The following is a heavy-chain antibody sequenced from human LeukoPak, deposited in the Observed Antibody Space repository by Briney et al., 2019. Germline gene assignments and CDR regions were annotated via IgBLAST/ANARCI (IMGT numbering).Heavy chain of an antibody. V-gene: IGHV1-18*01. CDR1: GYSFTSHG. CDR3: ARVPGVVGQRDWSDP. D-gene: IGHD3-3*01. Sequence: ASVKVSCKASGYSFTSHGISWVRQAPGQGLEWMGWISAYNGNTNYAQKLQDRLTMTTDTSTSTAYMELRSLRSDDTAVYYCARVPGVVGQRDWSDPWGQGTLVTVSS. J-gene: IGHJ5*02. CDR2: ISAYNGNT.